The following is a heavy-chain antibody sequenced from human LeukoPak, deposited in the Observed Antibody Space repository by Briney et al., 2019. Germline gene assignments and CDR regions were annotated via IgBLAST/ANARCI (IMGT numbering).Heavy chain of an antibody. V-gene: IGHV4-39*07. CDR1: GGSISSSSYY. Sequence: SETLSLTCTVSGGSISSSSYYWGWIRQPPGKGLEWIGYIYYSGSTYYNPSLKSRVTMSVDTSKNQFSLKLTSVTAADTAVYYCARDGNSDYVDYWGQGTLVTVSS. J-gene: IGHJ4*02. CDR3: ARDGNSDYVDY. D-gene: IGHD1-26*01. CDR2: IYYSGST.